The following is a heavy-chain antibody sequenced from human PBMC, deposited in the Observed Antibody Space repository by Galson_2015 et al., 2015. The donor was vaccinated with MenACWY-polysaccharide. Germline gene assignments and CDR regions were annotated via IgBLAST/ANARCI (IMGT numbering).Heavy chain of an antibody. Sequence: SVKVSCKASGYTFISYGITWVRQAPGQGLEWMGWIITFVGNTKSAQKFQGRVTITAETSTSTAYMELRSLRSDDTAVYYCARTIYYEIRPGSKDASGEGTTISV. J-gene: IGHJ6*02. CDR1: GYTFISYG. CDR2: IITFVGNT. V-gene: IGHV1-18*01. D-gene: IGHD3-3*01. CDR3: ARTIYYEIRPGSKDA.